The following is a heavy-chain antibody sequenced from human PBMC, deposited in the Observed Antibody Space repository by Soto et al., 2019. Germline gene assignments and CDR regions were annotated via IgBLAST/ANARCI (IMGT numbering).Heavy chain of an antibody. D-gene: IGHD3-16*02. V-gene: IGHV3-23*01. Sequence: GGSLRLSCTTSGITFSGYAMSWVRQAPGKGLEWVSAISSSGGSTYYADAVKGRFTISRDNSKNTLYLQMNSLRAEDTAVYYCAKSVGGVIANGAYWGQGTLVTVSS. CDR2: ISSSGGST. J-gene: IGHJ4*02. CDR3: AKSVGGVIANGAY. CDR1: GITFSGYA.